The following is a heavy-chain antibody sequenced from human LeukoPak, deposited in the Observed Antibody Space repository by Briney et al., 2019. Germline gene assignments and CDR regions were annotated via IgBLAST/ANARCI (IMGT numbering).Heavy chain of an antibody. V-gene: IGHV3-21*01. Sequence: GGSLRLSCAASGFTFSSYGMNWVRRAPGKGLEWVSSISSSNSFIFYADSVKGRFTISRDNAKNSLYLQMNSLRAEDTALYYCARSIVVPAAISGAFDIWGQGTIVTVSS. CDR1: GFTFSSYG. CDR3: ARSIVVPAAISGAFDI. CDR2: ISSSNSFI. J-gene: IGHJ3*02. D-gene: IGHD2-2*01.